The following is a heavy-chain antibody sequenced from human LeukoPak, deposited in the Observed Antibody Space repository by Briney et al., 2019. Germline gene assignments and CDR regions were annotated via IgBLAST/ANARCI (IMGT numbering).Heavy chain of an antibody. V-gene: IGHV3-11*01. D-gene: IGHD1-1*01. Sequence: PGGSLRLSCAASGFTFSGYYMSWIRQAPGKGLEWVSSISNSGTNVYYADSVKGRFTISRDNAKTSLYLQMSSLRAEDTAVYYCARGTASDAFDIWGQGTMVTVSS. CDR3: ARGTASDAFDI. J-gene: IGHJ3*02. CDR1: GFTFSGYY. CDR2: ISNSGTNV.